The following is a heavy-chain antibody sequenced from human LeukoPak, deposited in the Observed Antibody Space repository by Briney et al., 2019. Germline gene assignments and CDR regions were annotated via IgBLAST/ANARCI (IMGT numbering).Heavy chain of an antibody. D-gene: IGHD2-2*01. CDR1: GFTFSGSA. V-gene: IGHV3-73*01. CDR3: TSGYAGNSDYYYYMDV. Sequence: GGSLRLSCTASGFTFSGSALHWVRQPSGKGLEWIARIRRKGNNYVTAYASSVRGRITISRDDSGTTTFLQMNSLKIEDTALYYCTSGYAGNSDYYYYMDVWGKGTTVTVSS. CDR2: IRRKGNNYVT. J-gene: IGHJ6*03.